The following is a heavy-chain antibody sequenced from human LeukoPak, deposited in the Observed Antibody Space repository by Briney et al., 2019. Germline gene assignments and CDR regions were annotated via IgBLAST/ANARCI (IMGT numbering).Heavy chain of an antibody. V-gene: IGHV1-8*01. CDR2: MNPNSGNT. CDR3: YYYYYGMDV. Sequence: GASVKVSCKASGYTFTSYDINWVRQATGQGLEWMGWMNPNSGNTGYAQKFQGRVTMTRNTSISTAYMELSNLRSEDTAVYYCYYYYYGMDVWGQGTTVTVSS. J-gene: IGHJ6*02. CDR1: GYTFTSYD.